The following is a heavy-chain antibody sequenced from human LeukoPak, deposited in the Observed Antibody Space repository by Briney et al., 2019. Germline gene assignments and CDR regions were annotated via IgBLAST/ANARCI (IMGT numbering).Heavy chain of an antibody. Sequence: SVKVSCKASGGTFSSYSISCVRQAPGQGLEWMGGIIPIFGTANYAQKFQGRVTITADESTSTAYMELSSLRSEDTAVYYCASTSGSGSYYGYYFAYWGQRTLLTVSS. J-gene: IGHJ4*02. CDR1: GGTFSSYS. CDR3: ASTSGSGSYYGYYFAY. V-gene: IGHV1-69*13. D-gene: IGHD3-10*01. CDR2: IIPIFGTA.